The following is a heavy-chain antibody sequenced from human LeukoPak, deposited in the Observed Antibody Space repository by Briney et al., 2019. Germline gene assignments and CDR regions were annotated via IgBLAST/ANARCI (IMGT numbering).Heavy chain of an antibody. J-gene: IGHJ3*02. CDR1: GFRFGGFW. CDR2: INQDGSEK. CDR3: TRDVREAYDI. V-gene: IGHV3-7*01. D-gene: IGHD3-16*01. Sequence: GGSLRLSCEASGFRFGGFWMNWVRQAPGKGPERVANINQDGSEKLYVGSVKDRFTISRDNAKNSLYLQMNGLRVEDTAVYYCTRDVREAYDIWGHGTMVTVSS.